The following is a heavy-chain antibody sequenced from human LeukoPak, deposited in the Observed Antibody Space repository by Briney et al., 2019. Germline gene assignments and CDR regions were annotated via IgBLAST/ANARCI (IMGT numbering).Heavy chain of an antibody. D-gene: IGHD1-26*01. CDR3: ARQKRASAVAY. CDR1: GYIFTSYW. J-gene: IGHJ4*02. CDR2: IYPGDSDT. V-gene: IGHV5-51*01. Sequence: GESLKISCKGSGYIFTSYWIGWVRQVPGKGLEWVGIIYPGDSDTRYSPSLQGQVTISVDRSISTAYLQWSSLKASDTAMYYCARQKRASAVAYWGREPWSPSPQ.